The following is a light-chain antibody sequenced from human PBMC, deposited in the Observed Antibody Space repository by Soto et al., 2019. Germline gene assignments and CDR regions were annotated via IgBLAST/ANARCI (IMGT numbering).Light chain of an antibody. J-gene: IGLJ3*02. V-gene: IGLV2-14*01. CDR3: CSYTTSNIWV. CDR1: SNDIGTYNF. CDR2: EVT. Sequence: QSVLTQPASVSGSPGQSITISCTGTSNDIGTYNFVSWYQQYPGKAPKLMLYEVTRRPSGVSYRFSGSKYGRTASLTISGLQAEDEADYYCCSYTTSNIWVFGGGTQLTVL.